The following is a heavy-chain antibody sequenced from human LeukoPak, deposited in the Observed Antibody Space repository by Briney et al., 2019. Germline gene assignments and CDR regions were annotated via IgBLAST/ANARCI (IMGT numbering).Heavy chain of an antibody. CDR1: GYSISRGYY. Sequence: PSETLSPTCAVSGYSISRGYYWGWIRQPPGKGLEWIGSIYHNGSTYYNPSLKSRVTISVDTSKNQFSLKLSSVTAADTAVYYCTEWPPRYWGQGALVTVSS. D-gene: IGHD3-3*01. J-gene: IGHJ4*02. CDR3: TEWPPRY. CDR2: IYHNGST. V-gene: IGHV4-38-2*01.